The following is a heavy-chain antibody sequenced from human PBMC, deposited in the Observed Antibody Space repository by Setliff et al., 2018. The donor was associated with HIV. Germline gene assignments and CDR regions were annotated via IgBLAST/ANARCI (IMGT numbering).Heavy chain of an antibody. D-gene: IGHD2-8*01. V-gene: IGHV4-39*02. CDR1: GVSTSSTSYY. J-gene: IGHJ3*02. CDR2: IYYSGNT. Sequence: LSLTCTVSGVSTSSTSYYWGWIRQPPGKGLEWIGYIYYSGNTYYNPSLKSRVTISVDTSKNHFSLKLNSVTAADTAVYFCARPTTGVGGGAAFDIWGQGTMVTVSS. CDR3: ARPTTGVGGGAAFDI.